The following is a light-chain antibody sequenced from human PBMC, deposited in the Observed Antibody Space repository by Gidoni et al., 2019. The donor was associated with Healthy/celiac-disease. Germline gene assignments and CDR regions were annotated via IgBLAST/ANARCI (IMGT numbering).Light chain of an antibody. Sequence: IVMTQSPATLSVSPGERATLSCRASQRVSSNLAWYQQKPGQAPRLLIYGASTRATGIPARFSGSGAGKEFTLTISSLQSEDFAVYYCQQYNNWPPWTFXQXTKVEIK. CDR1: QRVSSN. J-gene: IGKJ1*01. CDR3: QQYNNWPPWT. CDR2: GAS. V-gene: IGKV3-15*01.